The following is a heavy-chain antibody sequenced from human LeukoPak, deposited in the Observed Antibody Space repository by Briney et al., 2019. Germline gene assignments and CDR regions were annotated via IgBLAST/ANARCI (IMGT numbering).Heavy chain of an antibody. V-gene: IGHV4-30-2*01. J-gene: IGHJ6*03. Sequence: ASETLSLTCTVSGGSISSGGNYWSWIRQPPGKGLEWIGYIYHSGSTYYNPSLKSRVTISVDRSKNQFSLKLSSVTAADTAAYYCARVVVVIVGHYYYYMDVWGKGTTVTVSS. CDR1: GGSISSGGNY. CDR3: ARVVVVIVGHYYYYMDV. CDR2: IYHSGST. D-gene: IGHD2-21*01.